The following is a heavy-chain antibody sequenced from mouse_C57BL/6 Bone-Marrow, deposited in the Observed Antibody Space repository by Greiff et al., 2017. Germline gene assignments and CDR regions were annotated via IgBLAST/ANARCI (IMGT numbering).Heavy chain of an antibody. D-gene: IGHD1-1*01. Sequence: EVKLVESGGDLVKPGASLKLSCAASGFTFSSYGMSWVRQTPDQRLEWVGTISRGGSYTYYPDRVKGRFTISRDNATNTLYLQMSSLTSEDPALFCGGGRGRWGYFDVWGTGTTVTVSS. V-gene: IGHV5-6*02. CDR1: GFTFSSYG. CDR3: GGRGRWGYFDV. CDR2: ISRGGSYT. J-gene: IGHJ1*03.